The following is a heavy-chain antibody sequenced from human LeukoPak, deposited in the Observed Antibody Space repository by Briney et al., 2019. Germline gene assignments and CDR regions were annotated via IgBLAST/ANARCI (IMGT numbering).Heavy chain of an antibody. V-gene: IGHV3-30*02. D-gene: IGHD6-13*01. J-gene: IGHJ5*02. CDR3: AKRGEGVSNAWYMNNWFDP. Sequence: GRSLRLSCAASGFTFSSYGMHWVRQAPGKGLEWVAFIHYDRSDKYYADSVKGRFTISRDNSKNNFYLQMNSLRTEDTAVYYCAKRGEGVSNAWYMNNWFDPWGQGTLVTVSS. CDR1: GFTFSSYG. CDR2: IHYDRSDK.